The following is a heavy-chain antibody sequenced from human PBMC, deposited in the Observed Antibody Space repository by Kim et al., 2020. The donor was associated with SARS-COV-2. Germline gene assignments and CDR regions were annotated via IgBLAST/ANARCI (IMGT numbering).Heavy chain of an antibody. D-gene: IGHD3-10*01. Sequence: KGRFTISRDNANTSLYLQMNSLRAEDTAVYYCARIDRWLGEYYYYGRDVWGQGTTVTVSS. CDR3: ARIDRWLGEYYYYGRDV. V-gene: IGHV3-11*06. J-gene: IGHJ6*02.